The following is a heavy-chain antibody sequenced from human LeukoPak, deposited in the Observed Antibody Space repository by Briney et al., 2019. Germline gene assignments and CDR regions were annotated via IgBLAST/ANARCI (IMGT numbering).Heavy chain of an antibody. D-gene: IGHD3-22*01. Sequence: SETLSLTCAVSAYSISSAYYWGWIRQPPGKGLEWIGSIFHTGSTYYNSSLKSRATISIDTSNNQFSLKVNSVTAADTAVYFCAREAMMAPFDYWGQGTLVTVSS. J-gene: IGHJ4*02. CDR2: IFHTGST. V-gene: IGHV4-38-2*02. CDR3: AREAMMAPFDY. CDR1: AYSISSAYY.